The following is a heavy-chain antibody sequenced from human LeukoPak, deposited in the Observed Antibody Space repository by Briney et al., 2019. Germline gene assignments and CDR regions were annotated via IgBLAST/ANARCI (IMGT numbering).Heavy chain of an antibody. D-gene: IGHD2-2*01. Sequence: GGSLRLSCAASGFTFSSYEMNWVRQAPGKGLEWVSYISSSGNTVYYADSVKGRFTVSRDNAKNSLYLQMNRLRAEDTAVYYGARGGHSGSSSSCYAPSFDYWGQGTLVTVSS. CDR3: ARGGHSGSSSSCYAPSFDY. CDR1: GFTFSSYE. V-gene: IGHV3-48*03. J-gene: IGHJ4*02. CDR2: ISSSGNTV.